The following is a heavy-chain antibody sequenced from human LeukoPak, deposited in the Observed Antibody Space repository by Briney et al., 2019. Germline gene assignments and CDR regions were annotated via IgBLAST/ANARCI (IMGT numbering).Heavy chain of an antibody. Sequence: ASVRVSCRASGYAFTGYYMHWVRQAPGQGLEWMGWINPNSGGTNYAQKFQGRVTMTRDTSISTAYMELSRLRSDDTAVYYCARSTVVSPWFDPWGQGTLVTVSS. D-gene: IGHD4-23*01. CDR2: INPNSGGT. J-gene: IGHJ5*02. CDR3: ARSTVVSPWFDP. CDR1: GYAFTGYY. V-gene: IGHV1-2*02.